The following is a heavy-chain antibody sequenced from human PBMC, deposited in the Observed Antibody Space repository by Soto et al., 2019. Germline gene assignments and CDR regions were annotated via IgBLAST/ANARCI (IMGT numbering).Heavy chain of an antibody. D-gene: IGHD2-2*01. J-gene: IGHJ5*02. V-gene: IGHV4-30-2*01. Sequence: SETLSLTCAVSGGSISSGGYSWSWIRQPPGKGLEWIGYIYHSGSTYYNPSLKGRVTISVDTSKNQFSLKLSSVTAADTAVYYCARKRIVVVPATHWFDPRGQGTLVTVSS. CDR3: ARKRIVVVPATHWFDP. CDR2: IYHSGST. CDR1: GGSISSGGYS.